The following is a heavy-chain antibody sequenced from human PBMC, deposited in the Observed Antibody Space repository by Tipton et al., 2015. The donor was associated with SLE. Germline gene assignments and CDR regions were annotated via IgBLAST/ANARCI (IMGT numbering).Heavy chain of an antibody. CDR2: INHGGST. CDR3: ARGVSGYFHYCYMDV. CDR1: GGSLSGYS. Sequence: LRLSCAVYGGSLSGYSWSWIRQPPGKGLEWIGEINHGGSTNYNPSLKSRVAISLDTPKNQFSLRLSSVTAADTAVYYCARGVSGYFHYCYMDVWGRGTTVTISS. V-gene: IGHV4-34*01. J-gene: IGHJ6*03. D-gene: IGHD3-10*01.